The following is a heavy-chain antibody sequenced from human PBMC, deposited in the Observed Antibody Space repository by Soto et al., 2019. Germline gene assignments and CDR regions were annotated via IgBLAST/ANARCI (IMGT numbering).Heavy chain of an antibody. CDR3: AKTLSTNWAFDY. J-gene: IGHJ4*02. V-gene: IGHV3-23*01. D-gene: IGHD2-2*01. CDR1: GFTFSSYA. Sequence: EVQLLESGGGLVQPGGSLRLSCAASGFTFSSYAMSWVRQAPGKGLEWVSAITGSDGNTYYADSVKGRFTISRDNSKNTLYLQMISLRAEDTAVYYCAKTLSTNWAFDYWGQGTLVTVSS. CDR2: ITGSDGNT.